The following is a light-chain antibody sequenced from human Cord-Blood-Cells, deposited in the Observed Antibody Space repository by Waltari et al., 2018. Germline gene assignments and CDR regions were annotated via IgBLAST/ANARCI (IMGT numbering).Light chain of an antibody. CDR2: DAS. J-gene: IGKJ3*01. Sequence: EIVLTQSPATLSLSPGERATLSCRASQSVSSYLAWYQQKPGRAPRLLIYDASNSATGIPARFSGSGSGTDFTLTISSLEPEDFAVYYCQQRSNWPIFTFGPGTKVDIK. CDR1: QSVSSY. V-gene: IGKV3-11*01. CDR3: QQRSNWPIFT.